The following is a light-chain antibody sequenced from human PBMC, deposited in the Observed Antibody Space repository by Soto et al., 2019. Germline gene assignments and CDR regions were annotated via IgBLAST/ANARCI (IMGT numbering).Light chain of an antibody. J-gene: IGKJ2*01. CDR3: QQSYISPYT. Sequence: DIPMTQSPSSLSASVGDRVTITCRASESIANYLNWDQQKPGKAPNLLIYAASTLQTGVSSRFSGSGSGTDVTLTISSLQTEDFATYFCQQSYISPYTFGQGTKLDI. CDR1: ESIANY. CDR2: AAS. V-gene: IGKV1-39*01.